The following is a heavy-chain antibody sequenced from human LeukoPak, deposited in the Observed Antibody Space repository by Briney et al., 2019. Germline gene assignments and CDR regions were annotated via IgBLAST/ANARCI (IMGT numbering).Heavy chain of an antibody. CDR2: MNQRGSM. CDR1: GASFTGYY. V-gene: IGHV4-34*01. CDR3: ARGEVAEAFDI. D-gene: IGHD5-12*01. J-gene: IGHJ3*02. Sequence: PSETLSLTCDVYGASFTGYYWSWIRQSPGKGLEWIGEMNQRGSMNYNPSLKSRVTISVDRSKNQFSLKLSSVTAADTAVYYCARGEVAEAFDIWGQGTMVTVSS.